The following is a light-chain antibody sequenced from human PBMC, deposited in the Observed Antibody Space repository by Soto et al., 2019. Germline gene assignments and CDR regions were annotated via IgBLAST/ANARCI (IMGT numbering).Light chain of an antibody. CDR2: GAS. J-gene: IGKJ5*01. CDR3: QQYNNWPPVT. V-gene: IGKV3-15*01. CDR1: QSVSGN. Sequence: ETVMMQSPGTLSVSPGERVTLFCRASQSVSGNLAWYQQKSGQAPRLLIYGASTRATGIPARFSGSGSGTEFTLTISSLQSEDFAIYYCQQYNNWPPVTFGQGTRLEIK.